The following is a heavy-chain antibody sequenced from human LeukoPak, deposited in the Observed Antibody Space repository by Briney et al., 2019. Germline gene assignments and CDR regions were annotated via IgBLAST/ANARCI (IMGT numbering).Heavy chain of an antibody. V-gene: IGHV4-34*01. Sequence: SETLSLTCAVYGGSFSGYYWSWIRQPPGKGLEWIGEINHSGSTNYNPSLKSRVTISVDTSKNQFSLKLSSVTAADTAVYYCARVFTSSWHLGIDYWGQGTLVTVSS. CDR2: INHSGST. CDR1: GGSFSGYY. CDR3: ARVFTSSWHLGIDY. J-gene: IGHJ4*02. D-gene: IGHD6-13*01.